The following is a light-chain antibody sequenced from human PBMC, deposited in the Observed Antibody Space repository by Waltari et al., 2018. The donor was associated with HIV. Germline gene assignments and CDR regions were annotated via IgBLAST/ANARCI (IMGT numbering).Light chain of an antibody. CDR2: EVS. V-gene: IGLV2-23*02. Sequence: QAALPQPAPLSCSPGQSITISCNAPSSPVGGYNIVLWYQQHPGKAPKLMIYEVSKRPSGVSNRFSGSKSGNTASLTISGLQAEDEADYYCCAYAGSTTYVIFGGGTKLTVL. CDR1: SSPVGGYNI. J-gene: IGLJ2*01. CDR3: CAYAGSTTYVI.